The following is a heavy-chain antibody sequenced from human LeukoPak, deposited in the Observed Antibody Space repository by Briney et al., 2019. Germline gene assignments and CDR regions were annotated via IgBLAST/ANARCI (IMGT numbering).Heavy chain of an antibody. J-gene: IGHJ4*02. CDR1: GFTFSSYA. D-gene: IGHD1-26*01. Sequence: PGGSLRLSCAASGFTFSSYAMSWVRQAPGKGLEWVSVIYSGGSTYYADSVKGRFTISRDNSKNTLYLQMNSLRAEDTAVYYCARDSTREGYWGQGTLVTVSS. CDR3: ARDSTREGY. CDR2: IYSGGST. V-gene: IGHV3-53*01.